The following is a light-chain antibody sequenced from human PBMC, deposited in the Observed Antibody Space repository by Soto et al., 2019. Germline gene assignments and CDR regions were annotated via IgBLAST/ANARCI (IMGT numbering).Light chain of an antibody. Sequence: QSALTQPPSASGSPGQSVTISCTGTSSDIGAYNYVSWYQQRPGKAPKLMIHEVSKRPSGVPDLFSGSKSGNTASLTVSGLQAEDEDDYYCSSYAGSNDRWVFGGGTKLTVL. CDR3: SSYAGSNDRWV. V-gene: IGLV2-8*01. CDR1: SSDIGAYNY. CDR2: EVS. J-gene: IGLJ3*02.